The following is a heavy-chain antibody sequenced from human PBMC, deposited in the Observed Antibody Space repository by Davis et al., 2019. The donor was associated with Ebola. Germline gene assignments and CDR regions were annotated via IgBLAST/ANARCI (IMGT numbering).Heavy chain of an antibody. V-gene: IGHV1-18*01. CDR1: GYTFTSYG. CDR3: ARVSGRYLDRGGYYYYYGMDV. J-gene: IGHJ6*02. Sequence: ASVKVSCKASGYTFTSYGISWVRQAPGQGLEWMGWISAYNGNTNYAQKLQGRVTMTTDTSTSTAYMELSSLRSEDTAVYYCARVSGRYLDRGGYYYYYGMDVWGQGTTVTVSS. CDR2: ISAYNGNT. D-gene: IGHD3-10*01.